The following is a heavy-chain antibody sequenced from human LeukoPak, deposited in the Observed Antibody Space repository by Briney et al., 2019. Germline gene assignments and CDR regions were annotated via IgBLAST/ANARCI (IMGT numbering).Heavy chain of an antibody. J-gene: IGHJ4*02. D-gene: IGHD3-10*01. CDR2: IRAYNGNT. CDR1: GYTLSSYC. CDR3: ARDAPDGSGTYYNDSLDY. V-gene: IGHV1-18*01. Sequence: ASVTVSCLPSGYTLSSYCISWVRQAPGQGLEWMGWIRAYNGNTNYRQKLQGRVTMTTDTFTGTAYMDLRSLRSDDTAIYYCARDAPDGSGTYYNDSLDYWGQGTLVTVSS.